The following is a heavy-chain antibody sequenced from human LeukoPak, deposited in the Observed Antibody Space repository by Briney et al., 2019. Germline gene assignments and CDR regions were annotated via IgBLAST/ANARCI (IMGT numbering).Heavy chain of an antibody. D-gene: IGHD1-1*01. CDR1: GFPFIEYS. CDR3: ARDHNYAFDN. Sequence: GGSLRLSCTASGFPFIEYSMNWVRQAPGKGLEWISYIGIDSGNTKYADSVRGRFTISADKAKNSLYLQMNSLRVEDTAVCYCARDHNYAFDNWGQGTLVSVAS. V-gene: IGHV3-48*01. CDR2: IGIDSGNT. J-gene: IGHJ4*02.